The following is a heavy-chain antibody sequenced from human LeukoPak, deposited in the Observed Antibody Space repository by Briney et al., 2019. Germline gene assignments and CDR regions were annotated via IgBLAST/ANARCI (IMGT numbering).Heavy chain of an antibody. D-gene: IGHD6-19*01. J-gene: IGHJ4*02. V-gene: IGHV1-69*06. Sequence: ASVKVSCKASGGTFSSYVINWVRQAPGQGLEWMGGIIPIFGTANYAQKFQGRVTITADKSTSTAYMELSSLRSEDTAVYYCARDLKMGYSSGRYSWGTGSSNDYWGQGTLVTVSS. CDR1: GGTFSSYV. CDR3: ARDLKMGYSSGRYSWGTGSSNDY. CDR2: IIPIFGTA.